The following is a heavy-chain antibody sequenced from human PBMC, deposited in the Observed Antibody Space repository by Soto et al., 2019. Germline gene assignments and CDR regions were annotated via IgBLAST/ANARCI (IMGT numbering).Heavy chain of an antibody. Sequence: GGSLRLSCAASGFTFTRYSMNRVRQAPGKGLEWVSSISSTTNYIYYGDSMKGRFTISRDNAKNSLYLEMNSLRAEDTAVYYCARESEDLTSNFDYWGQGTLVTVSS. J-gene: IGHJ4*02. CDR2: ISSTTNYI. V-gene: IGHV3-21*06. CDR3: ARESEDLTSNFDY. CDR1: GFTFTRYS.